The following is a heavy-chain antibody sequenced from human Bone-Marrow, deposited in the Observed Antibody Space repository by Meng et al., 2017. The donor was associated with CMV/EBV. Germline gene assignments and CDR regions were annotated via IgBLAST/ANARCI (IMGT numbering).Heavy chain of an antibody. V-gene: IGHV3-33*06. D-gene: IGHD1-26*01. Sequence: GESLKISCAASGFTFNSYGMHWVRQAPGKGLEWVALIWYDGSNKYYADSVKGRFTIARDNPKNILYLQMNSLRAEDTAAYYCAKEGSGNKPLDCWGQGNLVTVSS. CDR3: AKEGSGNKPLDC. CDR1: GFTFNSYG. J-gene: IGHJ4*02. CDR2: IWYDGSNK.